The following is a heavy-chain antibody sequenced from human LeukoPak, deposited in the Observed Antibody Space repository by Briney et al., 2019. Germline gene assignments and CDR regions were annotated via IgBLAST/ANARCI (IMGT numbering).Heavy chain of an antibody. Sequence: SSVKVSCKASGGTFSSYAISWVRQAPGQGLEWMGRIIPILGIANYAQKFQGRVTITADKSTSTAYMELSSLRSEDTAVYYCARGGTAMVTGAIYYYYHMDVWGKGTTVTVSS. CDR2: IIPILGIA. CDR3: ARGGTAMVTGAIYYYYHMDV. CDR1: GGTFSSYA. J-gene: IGHJ6*03. V-gene: IGHV1-69*04. D-gene: IGHD5-18*01.